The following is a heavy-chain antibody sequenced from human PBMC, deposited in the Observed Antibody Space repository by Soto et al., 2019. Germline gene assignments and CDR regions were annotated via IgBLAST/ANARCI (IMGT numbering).Heavy chain of an antibody. CDR1: GFTFDDYA. Sequence: PGGSLRLSCAASGFTFDDYALHWVRQAPGKGLDWFSGSSCNSVSIGYADSVKGRFTISKDNAKNSLYLQMNSLRAEDTALYYCAKAPRGYSYGYASLWWDDFDYGGQGTLVTVSS. CDR2: SSCNSVSI. J-gene: IGHJ4*02. CDR3: AKAPRGYSYGYASLWWDDFDY. V-gene: IGHV3-9*01. D-gene: IGHD5-18*01.